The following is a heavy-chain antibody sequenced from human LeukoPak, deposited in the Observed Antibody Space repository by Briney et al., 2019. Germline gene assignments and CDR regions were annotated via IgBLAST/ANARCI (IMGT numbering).Heavy chain of an antibody. Sequence: GGSLRLSCAASGFTFSSYGMHWVRQAPGKGLEWVAFIRYDGSNKYYADSVKGRFTISRDNSKNTLYLQMNSLRAEDTAVYYCAKDLPYYYGSGSYSSPYYCDYWGQGTLVTVSS. V-gene: IGHV3-30*02. CDR3: AKDLPYYYGSGSYSSPYYCDY. J-gene: IGHJ4*02. CDR2: IRYDGSNK. D-gene: IGHD3-10*01. CDR1: GFTFSSYG.